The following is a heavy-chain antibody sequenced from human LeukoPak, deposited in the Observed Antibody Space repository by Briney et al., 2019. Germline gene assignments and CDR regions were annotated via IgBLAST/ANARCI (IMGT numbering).Heavy chain of an antibody. Sequence: RAGGSLRLSCAASGVTFTGYARTWVRQAPGKGLEWVSCITGSGDSTLYADSVKGRFTISRDNSKNTLSLQMNSLRAEDTALYYCSKGSDISCYTGLDYWGQGSLVTVSS. J-gene: IGHJ4*02. CDR2: ITGSGDST. V-gene: IGHV3-23*01. CDR3: SKGSDISCYTGLDY. D-gene: IGHD2-2*02. CDR1: GVTFTGYA.